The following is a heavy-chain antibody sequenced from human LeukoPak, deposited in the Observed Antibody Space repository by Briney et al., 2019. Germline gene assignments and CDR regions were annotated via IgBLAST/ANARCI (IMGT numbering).Heavy chain of an antibody. CDR2: IIPIFGTA. CDR1: GGTFSSYA. CDR3: ARGRNSGYDTVYYYYGMDV. Sequence: SVKVSCKASGGTFSSYAISWVRQAPGQGLEWMGGIIPIFGTANYAQKFQGRVTITADESTSTAYMEPSSLRSEDTAVYYCARGRNSGYDTVYYYYGMDVWGQGTTVTVSS. J-gene: IGHJ6*02. V-gene: IGHV1-69*01. D-gene: IGHD5-12*01.